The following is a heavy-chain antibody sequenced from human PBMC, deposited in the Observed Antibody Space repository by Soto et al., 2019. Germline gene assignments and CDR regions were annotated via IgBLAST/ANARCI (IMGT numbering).Heavy chain of an antibody. CDR1: GFTFSNYS. Sequence: GSLRLSCAASGFTFSNYSINWVRQAPGNGLEWLSYISNNSSVKYYADSVKGRFTISRDSSKSTLHLQVDRLRVDDTALYYCSRAATYDSAATEWYFDLWGRGTLVTVSS. J-gene: IGHJ2*01. D-gene: IGHD2-15*01. V-gene: IGHV3-48*01. CDR3: SRAATYDSAATEWYFDL. CDR2: ISNNSSVK.